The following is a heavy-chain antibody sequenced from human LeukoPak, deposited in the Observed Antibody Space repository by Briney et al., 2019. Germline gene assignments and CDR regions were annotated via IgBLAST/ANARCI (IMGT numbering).Heavy chain of an antibody. Sequence: GGSLRLSCAASGFTFSSYGMSWVRQAPGKGLEWVSVIYSGGSTYYADSVKGRFTISRDNSKNTLYLQMNSLRAEDTAVYYCARTGNPATGDYWGQGTLVTVSS. J-gene: IGHJ4*02. CDR2: IYSGGST. D-gene: IGHD1-1*01. V-gene: IGHV3-53*01. CDR1: GFTFSSYG. CDR3: ARTGNPATGDY.